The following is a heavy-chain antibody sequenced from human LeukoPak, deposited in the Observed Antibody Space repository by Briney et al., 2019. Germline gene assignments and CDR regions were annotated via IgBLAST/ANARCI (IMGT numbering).Heavy chain of an antibody. J-gene: IGHJ6*02. CDR1: GGSISSFH. Sequence: SETLSLTCTVSGGSISSFHWSWIRQPPGRGLEWIGFNHNTGNTNYNPSLYSRVTISVGTSKNQFSLRLSSVTAADTAVYFCAKHVHCSGGSCYRYGMDVWGQGTTVTVSS. CDR2: NHNTGNT. CDR3: AKHVHCSGGSCYRYGMDV. V-gene: IGHV4-59*08. D-gene: IGHD2-15*01.